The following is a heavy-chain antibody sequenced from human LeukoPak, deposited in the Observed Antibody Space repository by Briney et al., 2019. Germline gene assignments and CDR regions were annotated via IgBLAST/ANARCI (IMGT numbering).Heavy chain of an antibody. CDR1: GGSFSGYY. J-gene: IGHJ4*02. Sequence: SETLSLTCAVYGGSFSGYYWSWIHQPPGKGLEWIGEISHSGSPDYNPSLKSRVTISVDTSKNQFSLKLSSVTAADTAVYYCARGGKAGLAYWGQGTLVTVSS. CDR2: ISHSGSP. D-gene: IGHD6-13*01. V-gene: IGHV4-34*01. CDR3: ARGGKAGLAY.